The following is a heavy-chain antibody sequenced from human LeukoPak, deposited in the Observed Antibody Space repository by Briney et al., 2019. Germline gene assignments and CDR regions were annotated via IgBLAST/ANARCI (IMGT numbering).Heavy chain of an antibody. CDR1: GGSINRSSYY. V-gene: IGHV4-39*01. D-gene: IGHD3-22*01. CDR2: IYYSGST. J-gene: IGHJ4*02. Sequence: SETLSLNCTVSGGSINRSSYYWGWIRQPPGKGLEWIGSIYYSGSTYYNPSLKSRVTISVDTSKKQVSLKLNSVTAADTAVYYCAETTPFFYDSSGGPGYYFDHWGQGTLVTVSS. CDR3: AETTPFFYDSSGGPGYYFDH.